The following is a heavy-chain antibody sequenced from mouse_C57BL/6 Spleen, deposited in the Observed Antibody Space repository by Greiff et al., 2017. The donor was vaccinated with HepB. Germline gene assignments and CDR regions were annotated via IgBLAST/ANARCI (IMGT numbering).Heavy chain of an antibody. CDR3: ARPSIYYANYSAMDD. D-gene: IGHD2-1*01. CDR1: GYSLTDYN. J-gene: IGHJ4*01. Sequence: EVQLQQSGPELVKPGASVKITCKASGYSLTDYNMNWVKQSNGKSLEWIGVINPNYGTTSYNQKFKGKATLTVDQSSSTAYMQLNSLTSEDSAVDYWARPSIYYANYSAMDDWGHGTSVTVAS. V-gene: IGHV1-39*01. CDR2: INPNYGTT.